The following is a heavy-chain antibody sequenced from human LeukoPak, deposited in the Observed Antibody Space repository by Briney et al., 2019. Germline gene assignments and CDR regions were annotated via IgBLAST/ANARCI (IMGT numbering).Heavy chain of an antibody. V-gene: IGHV1-69*04. CDR2: IIPILGIA. J-gene: IGHJ3*02. Sequence: SVKVSCKASGGTFSSYAISWVRQAPGQGLEWMGRIIPILGIANYAQKFQGRVTITADKSTSTAYMELSSLRAEDTALYYCARDLVPVGGSQAEGAFDIWGQGTMVTVSS. D-gene: IGHD1-26*01. CDR1: GGTFSSYA. CDR3: ARDLVPVGGSQAEGAFDI.